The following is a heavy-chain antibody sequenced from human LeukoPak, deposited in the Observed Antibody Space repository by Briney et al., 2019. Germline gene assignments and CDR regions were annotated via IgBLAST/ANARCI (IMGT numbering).Heavy chain of an antibody. D-gene: IGHD3-16*01. CDR1: GFDFNYYD. CDR3: ARRGGLSSGRGFDH. V-gene: IGHV3-21*01. Sequence: PGGSLRLSCVASGFDFNYYDMNWVRQAPGKGLEWVSSISSKSTYIDSADSTKGRFTISRDNANNSVFLQMSSLRPEDTAVYYCARRGGLSSGRGFDHWGQGTLVTVS. J-gene: IGHJ4*02. CDR2: ISSKSTYI.